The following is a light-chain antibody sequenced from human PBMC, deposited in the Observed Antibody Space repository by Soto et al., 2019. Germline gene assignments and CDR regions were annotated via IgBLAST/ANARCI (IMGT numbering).Light chain of an antibody. CDR2: GAS. CDR3: QQYASSPGT. J-gene: IGKJ1*01. Sequence: EIVLTQSPGTLSLSPGDRATLSCRASQSVANSYLAWYQQKPGQAPRHLIYGASTRATGIPDRFSGSGSGTDFALTISRLEPEDFAVYYCQQYASSPGTFGQGTKVEIK. V-gene: IGKV3-20*01. CDR1: QSVANSY.